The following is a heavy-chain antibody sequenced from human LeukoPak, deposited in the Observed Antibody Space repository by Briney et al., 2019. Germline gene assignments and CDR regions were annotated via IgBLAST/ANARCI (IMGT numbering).Heavy chain of an antibody. CDR2: IHNSGST. J-gene: IGHJ4*02. CDR1: GGSITSDY. V-gene: IGHV4-59*08. D-gene: IGHD2-21*01. CDR3: ARQRISLFDY. Sequence: SETLSLTCTVSGGSITSDYWSWIRQPPGQGLEWIGKIHNSGSTNYTPSLKSRVTMSLDTSKNQFSLKLSSGPAADTAVYYCARQRISLFDYWGQGTLVTVSS.